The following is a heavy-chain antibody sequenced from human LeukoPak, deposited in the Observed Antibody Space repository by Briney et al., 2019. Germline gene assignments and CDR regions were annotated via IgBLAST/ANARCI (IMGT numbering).Heavy chain of an antibody. CDR2: ISAYNGNT. CDR3: ARDPRLAAADLSGYYYYYGMDV. V-gene: IGHV1-18*01. Sequence: EASVKVSCKASGYTFTSYGISWVRQAPGQGLEWMGWISAYNGNTNHAQKLQGRVTMTTDTSTSTAYMELRSLRSDDTAVYYCARDPRLAAADLSGYYYYYGMDVWGQGTTVTVSS. J-gene: IGHJ6*02. D-gene: IGHD6-13*01. CDR1: GYTFTSYG.